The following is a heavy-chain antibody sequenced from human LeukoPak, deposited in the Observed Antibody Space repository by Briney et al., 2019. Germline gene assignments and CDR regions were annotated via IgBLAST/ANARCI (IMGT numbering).Heavy chain of an antibody. CDR1: GVPISSYY. V-gene: IGHV4-59*12. Sequence: SETLSLTCSVSGVPISSYYWSWIRQSPGKGLEWIGYVYYSGNTNYNPSLKSRVTISVDTSKNQFSLKLSSVTAADTAVYYCASGITMVRGVQGAGFYFDYWGQGTLVTVSS. CDR2: VYYSGNT. CDR3: ASGITMVRGVQGAGFYFDY. D-gene: IGHD3-10*01. J-gene: IGHJ4*02.